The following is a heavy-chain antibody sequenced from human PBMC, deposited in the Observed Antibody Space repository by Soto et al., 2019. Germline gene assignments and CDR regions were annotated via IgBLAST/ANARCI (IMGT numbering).Heavy chain of an antibody. V-gene: IGHV4-59*08. CDR3: ARLNYGDFQLSYFDY. J-gene: IGHJ4*02. Sequence: SETLSLTCTVSGGSISPYYWSWLRQPPEKGLEWIGNIYYIGNSNYNPSLKSRVTISLDTSKNQFSLKLSSVTAADTAVYYCARLNYGDFQLSYFDYWGQGTLVTVSS. CDR2: IYYIGNS. D-gene: IGHD4-17*01. CDR1: GGSISPYY.